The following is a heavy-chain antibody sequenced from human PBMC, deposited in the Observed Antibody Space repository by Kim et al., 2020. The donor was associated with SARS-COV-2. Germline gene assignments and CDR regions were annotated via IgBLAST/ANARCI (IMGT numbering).Heavy chain of an antibody. V-gene: IGHV1-24*01. J-gene: IGHJ6*02. CDR3: ATSLTIAAAGRGTYYYYYGMDV. Sequence: ASVKVSCKVSGYTLTELSMHWVRQAPGKGLEWMGGFDPEDGETIYAQKFQGRVTMTEDTSTDTAYMELSSLRSEDTAVYYCATSLTIAAAGRGTYYYYYGMDVWGQETTVTVSS. CDR1: GYTLTELS. CDR2: FDPEDGET. D-gene: IGHD6-13*01.